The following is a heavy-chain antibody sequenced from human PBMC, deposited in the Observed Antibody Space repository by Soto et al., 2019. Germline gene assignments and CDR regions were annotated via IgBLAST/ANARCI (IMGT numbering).Heavy chain of an antibody. J-gene: IGHJ6*03. D-gene: IGHD5-18*01. CDR1: SGPIRSSNW. Sequence: SETMSLTSAVASGPIRSSNWWSWVRKPPGKGLEWIGEIYHSGSTNYNPSLKSRVTISVDKSKNQFSLKLSSVTAADTAVYYCARSSVWLGYYYYMDVWGKGTTVTVSS. CDR3: ARSSVWLGYYYYMDV. CDR2: IYHSGST. V-gene: IGHV4-4*02.